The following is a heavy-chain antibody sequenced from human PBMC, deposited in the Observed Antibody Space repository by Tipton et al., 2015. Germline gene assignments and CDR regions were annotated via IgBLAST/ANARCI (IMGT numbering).Heavy chain of an antibody. Sequence: TLSLTCTVSDGSISHDDCYWNWFRQHPGKGPEWIGSINYSGSTNYNPSLKSRVTISVDTSKNQFSLKLSSVTAADTAVYYCARGKDAYYYYYYGMDVWGQGTTVTVS. CDR3: ARGKDAYYYYYYGMDV. J-gene: IGHJ6*02. D-gene: IGHD3-16*01. CDR1: DGSISHDDCY. CDR2: INYSGST. V-gene: IGHV4-30-4*01.